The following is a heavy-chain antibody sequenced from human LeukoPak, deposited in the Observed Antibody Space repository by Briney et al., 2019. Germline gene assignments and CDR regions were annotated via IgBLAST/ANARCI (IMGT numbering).Heavy chain of an antibody. CDR3: ARAPSPSPDYDSSGYFLRKYYFDY. J-gene: IGHJ4*02. CDR2: INHSGST. Sequence: PSETLSLTCAVYGGSFSGYYWSWIRQPPGKGLEWIGEINHSGSTNYNPSLKSRVTISVDTSKNQFSLKLSSVTAADTAVYYCARAPSPSPDYDSSGYFLRKYYFDYWGQGTLVTVSS. CDR1: GGSFSGYY. D-gene: IGHD3-22*01. V-gene: IGHV4-34*01.